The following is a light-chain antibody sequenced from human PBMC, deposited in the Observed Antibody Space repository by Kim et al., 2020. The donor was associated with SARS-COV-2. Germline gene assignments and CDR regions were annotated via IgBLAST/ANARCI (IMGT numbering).Light chain of an antibody. V-gene: IGKV2-28*01. CDR3: MQGLQTPTT. Sequence: DIVMTQSPLSLPVTPGEPASISCRSSQSLLHSNGYNYLDWYLQKPGQSPQLLIYLGSNRASGVPDRFSGSGSGTDFTLKISRVEAEDVGGYYCMQGLQTPTTFGRETKLEI. CDR1: QSLLHSNGYNY. CDR2: LGS. J-gene: IGKJ2*01.